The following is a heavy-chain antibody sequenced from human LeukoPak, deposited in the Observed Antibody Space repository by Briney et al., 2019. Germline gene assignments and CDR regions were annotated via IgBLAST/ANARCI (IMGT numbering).Heavy chain of an antibody. D-gene: IGHD3-22*01. V-gene: IGHV3-74*01. Sequence: GGSLRLSCAASGFTFSSYWMHWVRQAPGKGLVWVSRIKSDGSSTSYADSVKGRFTISRDNAKNSLYLQMNSLRAEDTAVYYCARPGSSGYLRATGRHYFDYWGQGTLVTVSS. CDR1: GFTFSSYW. CDR3: ARPGSSGYLRATGRHYFDY. CDR2: IKSDGSST. J-gene: IGHJ4*02.